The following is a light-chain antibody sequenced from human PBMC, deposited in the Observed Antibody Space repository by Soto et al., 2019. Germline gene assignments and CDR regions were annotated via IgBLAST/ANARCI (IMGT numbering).Light chain of an antibody. CDR2: EAS. V-gene: IGKV3-20*01. J-gene: IGKJ1*01. Sequence: EIVLTQSPCTLSVSPGERATLSCRASQSVTSNYLAWYQQKPGQAPRLLIYEASSRATGTPDRFSGSGSGTDFTLTISRLDPEDFAVYYCQQYGRSLWTFGQGTKVDIK. CDR3: QQYGRSLWT. CDR1: QSVTSNY.